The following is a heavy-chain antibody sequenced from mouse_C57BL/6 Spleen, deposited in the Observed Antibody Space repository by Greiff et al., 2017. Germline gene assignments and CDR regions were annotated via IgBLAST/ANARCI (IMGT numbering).Heavy chain of an antibody. CDR1: GFTFSDYY. Sequence: EVMLVESEGGLVQPGSSMKLSCTASGFTFSDYYMAWVRQVPEKGLEWVANINYDGSSTYYLDSLKSRFIISRDNAKNILYLQMSSLKSEDTATYYCARSSYYYGSSYPNFDYWGQGTTLTVSS. CDR2: INYDGSST. CDR3: ARSSYYYGSSYPNFDY. J-gene: IGHJ2*01. D-gene: IGHD1-1*01. V-gene: IGHV5-16*01.